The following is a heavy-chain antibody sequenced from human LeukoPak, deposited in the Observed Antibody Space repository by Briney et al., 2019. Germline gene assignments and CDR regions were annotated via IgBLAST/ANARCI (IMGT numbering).Heavy chain of an antibody. CDR1: GFTFSSYA. CDR2: ISYDGSSK. Sequence: GRSLRLSCAASGFTFSSYAMHWVRQAPGKGLEWVAVISYDGSSKYYADSVKGRFTISRDNSKNTLYLQMNSLRAEDTAVYYWATGYQYFDYWGQGTLVTVSS. V-gene: IGHV3-30*04. D-gene: IGHD3-9*01. J-gene: IGHJ4*02. CDR3: ATGYQYFDY.